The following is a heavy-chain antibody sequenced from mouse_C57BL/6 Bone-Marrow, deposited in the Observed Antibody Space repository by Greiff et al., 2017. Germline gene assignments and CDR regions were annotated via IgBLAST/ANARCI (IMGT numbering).Heavy chain of an antibody. CDR1: GFTFSYYY. J-gene: IGHJ1*03. Sequence: EVKLMESGGGLVQPGGSLKLSCAASGFTFSYYYMYWVRQTPEKRLEWVAYISNGGGSTYYPDTVKGRFTISRDNAKNTLYLQMSRLKSEDTAMYYCARQGSNYWYFDVWGTGTTVTVSS. CDR3: ARQGSNYWYFDV. CDR2: ISNGGGST. D-gene: IGHD2-5*01. V-gene: IGHV5-12*01.